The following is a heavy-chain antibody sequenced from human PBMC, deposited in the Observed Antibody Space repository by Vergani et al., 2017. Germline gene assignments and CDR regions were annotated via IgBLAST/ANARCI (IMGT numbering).Heavy chain of an antibody. CDR1: GGSISSYY. Sequence: QVQLQESGPGLVKPSETLSLTCTVSGGSISSYYWSWIRQPTGKGLEWIGYIYYSGSTNYNPSLTSRVTISVDTSKNQFSLKLSSVTAADTAVYYCARQIDGSFDYWGQGTLVTVSS. CDR3: ARQIDGSFDY. D-gene: IGHD5-24*01. J-gene: IGHJ4*02. V-gene: IGHV4-59*08. CDR2: IYYSGST.